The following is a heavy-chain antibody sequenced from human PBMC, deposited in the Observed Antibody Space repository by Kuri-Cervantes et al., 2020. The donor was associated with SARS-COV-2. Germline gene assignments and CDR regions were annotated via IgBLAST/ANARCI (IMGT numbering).Heavy chain of an antibody. CDR2: INPRSGGT. Sequence: ASVKVSCKASGYTFTNYYVHWVRQAPGQGLEWMGWINPRSGGTKSAQKFQGRVTMTRDTSITTAYLEMNSLTSDDTAVYYCASGRGPYYTDANFDPWGQGTLVTVSS. D-gene: IGHD3-3*01. V-gene: IGHV1-2*02. CDR3: ASGRGPYYTDANFDP. J-gene: IGHJ5*02. CDR1: GYTFTNYY.